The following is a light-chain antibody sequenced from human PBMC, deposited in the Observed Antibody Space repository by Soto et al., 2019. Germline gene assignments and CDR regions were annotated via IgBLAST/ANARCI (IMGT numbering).Light chain of an antibody. CDR1: HSISGW. J-gene: IGKJ1*01. CDR3: QQYHSWWT. V-gene: IGKV1-5*03. Sequence: DIQMTPSPSTLSASVGDRVTITCRASHSISGWLAWYQQKPGKAPKLLIYKASSLNSGGPSRFSGSGSGTEFTLTISSLQPDDFAIYYCQQYHSWWTFGQGTKVEIK. CDR2: KAS.